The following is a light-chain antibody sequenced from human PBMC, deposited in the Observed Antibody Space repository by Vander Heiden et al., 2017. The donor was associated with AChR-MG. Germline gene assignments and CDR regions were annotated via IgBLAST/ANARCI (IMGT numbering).Light chain of an antibody. J-gene: IGLJ2*01. Sequence: QSALPHPASVSGSPVQAITIPGTGTSSEVGSYNVVSWYQQHPGKAPKLMIYDVSNRPSGVSNRFSGSKSGNTASLTISGLQAEDEADYYCSSYTSSSTGVFGGGTKLTVL. V-gene: IGLV2-14*01. CDR2: DVS. CDR1: SSEVGSYNV. CDR3: SSYTSSSTGV.